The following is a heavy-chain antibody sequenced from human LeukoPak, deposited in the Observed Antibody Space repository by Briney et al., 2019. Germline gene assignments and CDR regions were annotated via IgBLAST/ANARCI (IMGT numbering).Heavy chain of an antibody. CDR1: GGSISSYY. D-gene: IGHD2-15*01. CDR3: ARHGRLGYCSGGSCKIFDY. Sequence: PSETLSLTCTVSGGSISSYYWSWIRQPPGKGLEWIGYIYYSGSTNYNPSLKSRVTISVVTSKNQFSLKLSSVTAADTAVYYCARHGRLGYCSGGSCKIFDYWGQGTLVTVSS. CDR2: IYYSGST. J-gene: IGHJ4*02. V-gene: IGHV4-59*08.